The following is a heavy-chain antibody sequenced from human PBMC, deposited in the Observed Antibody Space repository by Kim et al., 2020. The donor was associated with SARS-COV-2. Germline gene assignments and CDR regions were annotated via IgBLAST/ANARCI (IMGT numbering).Heavy chain of an antibody. J-gene: IGHJ6*01. CDR3: AREPYVDYGGYYYGMDV. Sequence: GGSLRLSCAASGLTVSSNYMSWVRQAPGKGLEWVSVIYSGGNTYYADSMKGRFTISRDKSKNTLYLQMNSLRAEDTAVYYCAREPYVDYGGYYYGMDVWG. V-gene: IGHV3-53*01. D-gene: IGHD4-17*01. CDR2: IYSGGNT. CDR1: GLTVSSNY.